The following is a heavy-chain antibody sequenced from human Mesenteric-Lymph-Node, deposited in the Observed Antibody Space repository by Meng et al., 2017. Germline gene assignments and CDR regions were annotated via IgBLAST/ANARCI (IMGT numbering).Heavy chain of an antibody. J-gene: IGHJ4*02. V-gene: IGHV3-21*01. D-gene: IGHD1-26*01. CDR2: INSNSYYI. CDR1: GFTFSSYS. CDR3: AEGSGSYAVAY. Sequence: EVQLVEAGGGLVKPGGSLRLSCAASGFTFSSYSMNWVRQAPGKGMEWVSYINSNSYYISYADSVKGRFTISRDNAKNSVYLQMNSLKAEDTAVYYCAEGSGSYAVAYWGQGTLVTVSS.